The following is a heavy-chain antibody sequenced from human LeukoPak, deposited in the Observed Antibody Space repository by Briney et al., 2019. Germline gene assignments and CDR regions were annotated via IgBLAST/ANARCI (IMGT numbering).Heavy chain of an antibody. CDR2: IYYSGST. V-gene: IGHV4-59*01. Sequence: SEALSLTCTVSGGSISSYYWSWIRQPPGKGLEWIGYIYYSGSTNYNPSLKSRVTISVDTSKNQFSLKLSSVTAADTAVYYCARELRDFDWLEYYFQYWGQGTLVTVSS. J-gene: IGHJ4*02. CDR1: GGSISSYY. D-gene: IGHD3-9*01. CDR3: ARELRDFDWLEYYFQY.